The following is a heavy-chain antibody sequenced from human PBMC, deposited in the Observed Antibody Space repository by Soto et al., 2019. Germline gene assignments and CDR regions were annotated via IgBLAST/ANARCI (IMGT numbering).Heavy chain of an antibody. D-gene: IGHD2-2*02. CDR1: GFIFSTYG. CDR3: AREVAEYPPTIKLDP. CDR2: IWYDGSNK. Sequence: GGSLRLSCAASGFIFSTYGMHWVRQAPGKGLEWVAVIWYDGSNKYYADSVKGRFTISRDNSKNTLYLQMNSLRVEDTAVYFCAREVAEYPPTIKLDPWGQGTLVTVSS. V-gene: IGHV3-33*01. J-gene: IGHJ5*02.